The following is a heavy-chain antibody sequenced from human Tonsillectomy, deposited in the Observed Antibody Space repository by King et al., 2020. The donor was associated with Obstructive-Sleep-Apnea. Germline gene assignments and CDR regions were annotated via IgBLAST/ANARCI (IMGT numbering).Heavy chain of an antibody. D-gene: IGHD1-26*01. CDR1: GFTFSNYA. J-gene: IGHJ6*02. CDR3: ARDRISGGYSVRGMDV. CDR2: ISYVGGNK. V-gene: IGHV3-30*04. Sequence: VQLVESGGGVVQPGRSLRLSGAASGFTFSNYAMHWDRQAPGKGREWVAVISYVGGNKFYGDSVKGRFTISRENSKNTLWLQMDSLRAEDTAVYYCARDRISGGYSVRGMDVWGQGTTVTVSS.